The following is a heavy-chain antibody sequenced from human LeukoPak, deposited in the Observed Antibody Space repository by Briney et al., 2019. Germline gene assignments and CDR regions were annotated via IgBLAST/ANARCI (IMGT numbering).Heavy chain of an antibody. CDR1: GFTFSSYA. V-gene: IGHV3-23*01. CDR3: EKDRSSGWPAAFDI. Sequence: GESLRLSCATSGFTFSSYAMSWVRQAPAKGLELVSTMSGSCSNTYYADSFKGRFTISRDDSKNTLYVQMKSLITEDAAIYYYEKDRSSGWPAAFDIWGRGTMVSVSS. J-gene: IGHJ3*02. CDR2: MSGSCSNT. D-gene: IGHD6-19*01.